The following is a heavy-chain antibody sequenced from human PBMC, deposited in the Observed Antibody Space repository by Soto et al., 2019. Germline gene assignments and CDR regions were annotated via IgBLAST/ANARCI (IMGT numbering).Heavy chain of an antibody. CDR2: IGATTNTI. CDR3: ARDPFNGWYVKFFDI. Sequence: EVQLVESGGGLVQPGGSLRLSCEASGFTFSSSPMHWVRQAPGRGLEWVSYIGATTNTIHYADSVRGRFIISRDNARNSLYLQMSSLRVDDTAVYFCARDPFNGWYVKFFDIWGQGAQVTVSS. J-gene: IGHJ4*02. V-gene: IGHV3-48*01. D-gene: IGHD6-19*01. CDR1: GFTFSSSP.